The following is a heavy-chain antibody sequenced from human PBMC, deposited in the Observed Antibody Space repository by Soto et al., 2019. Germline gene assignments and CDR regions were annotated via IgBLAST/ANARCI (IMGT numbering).Heavy chain of an antibody. J-gene: IGHJ6*02. CDR2: IKQDGSEK. D-gene: IGHD2-15*01. Sequence: QPGGSLRLSCAASGFTFSSYWMSWVRQAPGKGLEWVANIKQDGSEKYYVDSVKGRFTISRDNAKNSLYLQMNSLRAEDTAVYYCARDGGCSGGSCYPRGYYYYGMDVWGQGTTVTVSS. V-gene: IGHV3-7*03. CDR3: ARDGGCSGGSCYPRGYYYYGMDV. CDR1: GFTFSSYW.